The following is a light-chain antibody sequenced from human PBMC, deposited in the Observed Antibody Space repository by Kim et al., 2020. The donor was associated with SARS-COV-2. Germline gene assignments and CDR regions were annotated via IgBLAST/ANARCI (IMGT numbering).Light chain of an antibody. V-gene: IGLV2-8*01. CDR2: EVD. CDR3: SSYAGSNNFV. CDR1: SSDVGGFSY. Sequence: QSALTQPPSASGSPGQSVTISCTGTSSDVGGFSYVSWYQQHPGKAPKLMIYEVDRRPSGVPDRFYGSKSGNTASLTVSGLQTEDEADYYCSSYAGSNNFVFGGGTKVTVL. J-gene: IGLJ2*01.